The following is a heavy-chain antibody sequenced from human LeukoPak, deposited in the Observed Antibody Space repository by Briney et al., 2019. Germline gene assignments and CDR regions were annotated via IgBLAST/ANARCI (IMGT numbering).Heavy chain of an antibody. V-gene: IGHV3-30*18. CDR3: AKDRGPSIAAAGQYYYYGMDV. J-gene: IGHJ6*02. CDR2: MSYDGSNK. D-gene: IGHD6-13*01. CDR1: GFTFSSYA. Sequence: PGGSLRLSCAASGFTFSSYAMSWVRQAPGKGLEWVAVMSYDGSNKYYADSVKGRFTISRDNSKNTLYLQMNSLRAEDTAVYYCAKDRGPSIAAAGQYYYYGMDVWGQGTTVTVSS.